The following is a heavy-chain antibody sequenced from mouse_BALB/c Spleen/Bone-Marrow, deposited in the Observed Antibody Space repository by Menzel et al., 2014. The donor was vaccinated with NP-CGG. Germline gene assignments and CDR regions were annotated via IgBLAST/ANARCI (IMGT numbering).Heavy chain of an antibody. CDR2: IWSDGST. J-gene: IGHJ4*01. Sequence: VKLMESGPGLVAPSQRLSITCTISGFSLTRYGVHWVRQPPGKGLEWLVVIWSDGSTTYNSALKSRLSITKDNSKSQVFLKMNSLQTDDTAMYYCARNGNFFAMDSWGQGTSVTVSS. CDR3: ARNGNFFAMDS. V-gene: IGHV2-6-1*01. CDR1: GFSLTRYG. D-gene: IGHD2-1*01.